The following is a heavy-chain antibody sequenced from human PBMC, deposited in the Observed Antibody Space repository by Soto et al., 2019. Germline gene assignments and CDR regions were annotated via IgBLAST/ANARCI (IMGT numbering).Heavy chain of an antibody. CDR3: ARDPLVPAAPDAFDI. J-gene: IGHJ3*02. CDR1: GFTFSSYG. Sequence: GGSLRLSCAASGFTFSSYGMHWVRQAPGKGLEWVAVIWYDGSNKYYADSVKGRFTISRDNSKNTLYLQMNSLRAEDTAVYYCARDPLVPAAPDAFDIWGQGTMVTVSS. D-gene: IGHD2-2*01. CDR2: IWYDGSNK. V-gene: IGHV3-33*01.